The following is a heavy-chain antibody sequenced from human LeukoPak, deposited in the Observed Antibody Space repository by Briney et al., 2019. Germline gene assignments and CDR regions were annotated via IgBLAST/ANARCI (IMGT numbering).Heavy chain of an antibody. CDR1: GGTFSSYD. J-gene: IGHJ5*02. D-gene: IGHD3-9*01. CDR2: MNPNSGNT. CDR3: ARGNGGRYFDWLNWFDP. Sequence: ASVKVSCKASGGTFSSYDINWVRQATGQGLEWMGWMNPNSGNTGYAQKSQGRVTMTRNTSISTAYMELSSLRSEDTAVYYCARGNGGRYFDWLNWFDPWGQGTLVTVSS. V-gene: IGHV1-8*02.